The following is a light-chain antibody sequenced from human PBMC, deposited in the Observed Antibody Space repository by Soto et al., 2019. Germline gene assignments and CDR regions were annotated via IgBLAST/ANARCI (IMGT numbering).Light chain of an antibody. J-gene: IGKJ1*01. Sequence: DIQMTQSPSTLSASIGDRVTITCRASQTISTYLNWYQQKLGKAPTLLIYAASSLQSGVPSRFSGGGSGTDFTLTISSLQPEDFATYFCQQCYSSPRTFGQGTQVEIK. CDR3: QQCYSSPRT. CDR1: QTISTY. CDR2: AAS. V-gene: IGKV1-39*01.